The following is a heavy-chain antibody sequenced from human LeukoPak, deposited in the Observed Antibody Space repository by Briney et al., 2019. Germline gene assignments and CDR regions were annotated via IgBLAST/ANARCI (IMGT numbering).Heavy chain of an antibody. V-gene: IGHV1-69*13. Sequence: SVKVSCKASGYAFTGYYMHWVRQAPGQGLEWMGGIIPIFGTANYAQKFQGRVTITADESTSTVYMELSSLRSEDTAVYYCAREVYYYYYMDVWGKGTTVTVSS. J-gene: IGHJ6*03. CDR1: GYAFTGYY. CDR3: AREVYYYYYMDV. CDR2: IIPIFGTA.